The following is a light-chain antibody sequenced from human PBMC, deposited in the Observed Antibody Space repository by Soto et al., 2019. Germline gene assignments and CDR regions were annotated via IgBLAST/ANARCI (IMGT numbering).Light chain of an antibody. CDR3: LQSYTTPYT. J-gene: IGKJ2*01. Sequence: DIQMTQSPSSLSASVGDRVTITCRASQSIRSYLNWYHQKPGKTPQLLIYGASNLQSGAPSRFTGSGSGTHFTLTISSLQPEDVATYYFLQSYTTPYTFGQGTKLEIK. CDR1: QSIRSY. V-gene: IGKV1-39*01. CDR2: GAS.